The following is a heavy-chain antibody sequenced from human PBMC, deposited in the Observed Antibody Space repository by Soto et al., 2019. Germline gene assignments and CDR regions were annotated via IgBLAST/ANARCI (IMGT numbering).Heavy chain of an antibody. CDR1: GYSFTSYW. CDR2: IDPSDSYT. D-gene: IGHD3-22*01. V-gene: IGHV5-10-1*01. Sequence: GESLKISCKGSGYSFTSYWISWVRQMPGKGLEWMGRIDPSDSYTNYSPSFQGHVTISADKSISTAYLQWSSLKASDTAMYYCARRNYYDSTTPHFDYWGQGTLVTAPQ. CDR3: ARRNYYDSTTPHFDY. J-gene: IGHJ4*02.